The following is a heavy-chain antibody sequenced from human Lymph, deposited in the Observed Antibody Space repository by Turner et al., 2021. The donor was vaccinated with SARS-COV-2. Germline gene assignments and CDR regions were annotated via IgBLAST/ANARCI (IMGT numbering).Heavy chain of an antibody. V-gene: IGHV3-53*01. CDR2: IYSGCST. J-gene: IGHJ4*02. D-gene: IGHD4-17*01. Sequence: EVQLVESGGGLIQHGGSLHFSCAASAFTVSSNYMSWVRQAPGKVLEWVSSIYSGCSTYYADSVKGRFTISRDNSKNTLYLQMNSLRAEDTAVDYCARVLPYGDYFDYWGQGTLVTVSS. CDR3: ARVLPYGDYFDY. CDR1: AFTVSSNY.